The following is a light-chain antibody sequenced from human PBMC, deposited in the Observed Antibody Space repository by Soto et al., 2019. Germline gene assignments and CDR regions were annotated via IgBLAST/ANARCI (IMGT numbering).Light chain of an antibody. Sequence: DIQMTQSPSILSASVGDRATITCRASQSISSWLAWYQQKPGKAPKILIYKESSLESGVPSRFSGSVSGTEFTLTISSLQHDDFATYYCEQYNGYRGTFGQGTKVDIK. CDR3: EQYNGYRGT. CDR1: QSISSW. J-gene: IGKJ1*01. CDR2: KES. V-gene: IGKV1-5*03.